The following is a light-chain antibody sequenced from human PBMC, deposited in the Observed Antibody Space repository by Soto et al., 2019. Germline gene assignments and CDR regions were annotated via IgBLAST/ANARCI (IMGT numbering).Light chain of an antibody. J-gene: IGKJ5*01. CDR2: SAS. Sequence: EIVMTQSPATLSVSPGERATLSCRASRGINLNLAFYQQTPGQAPRLLIYSASIRATGIPARFSGSGSGTEFTLTITRLEPEDFAVYFCQQYGGSPRTFGQGTRLEIK. V-gene: IGKV3-20*01. CDR3: QQYGGSPRT. CDR1: RGINLN.